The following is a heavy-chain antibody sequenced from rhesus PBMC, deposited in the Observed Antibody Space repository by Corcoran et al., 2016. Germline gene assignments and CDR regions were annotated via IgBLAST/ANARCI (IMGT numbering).Heavy chain of an antibody. J-gene: IGHJ4*01. CDR1: GGSISSSIW. Sequence: QVQLQESGPAVVNPSETLSLTCAVSGGSISSSIWWCWILQSPGRGLEWMGGIHGRFEHTQNNPSLKSRVTISKDTSKNQFFLNLNSVTAADTALYYCATGPVSQLDYWGQGVLLTVSS. V-gene: IGHV4-93*01. D-gene: IGHD6-13*01. CDR2: IHGRFEHT. CDR3: ATGPVSQLDY.